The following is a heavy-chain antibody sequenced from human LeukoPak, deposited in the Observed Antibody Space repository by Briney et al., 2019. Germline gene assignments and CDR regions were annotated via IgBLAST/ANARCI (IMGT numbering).Heavy chain of an antibody. Sequence: GGSLRLSCAASGFTFDDYAMHWVRQVPGKGLEWVSGISWNSGRIGYADSVKGRFTISRDNAKNSLYLQMNSLRAEDTAVYYCASWAGAAAGFSGPLDYWGQGTLVTVFS. J-gene: IGHJ4*02. V-gene: IGHV3-9*01. D-gene: IGHD6-13*01. CDR2: ISWNSGRI. CDR1: GFTFDDYA. CDR3: ASWAGAAAGFSGPLDY.